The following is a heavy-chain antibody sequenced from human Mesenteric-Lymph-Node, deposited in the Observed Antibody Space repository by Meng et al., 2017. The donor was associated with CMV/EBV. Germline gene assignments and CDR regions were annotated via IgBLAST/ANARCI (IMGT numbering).Heavy chain of an antibody. CDR1: GGSFSNYL. CDR2: INHTGEA. Sequence: GSLRLSCAVYGGSFSNYLWGWIRQSPGKGLEWIGDINHTGEATYSPSLKSRVTLSVDTSKNQFSLKLNSVTAADTAVYYCARGRKVDSWGQGTPVTVSS. J-gene: IGHJ4*02. CDR3: ARGRKVDS. V-gene: IGHV4-34*01.